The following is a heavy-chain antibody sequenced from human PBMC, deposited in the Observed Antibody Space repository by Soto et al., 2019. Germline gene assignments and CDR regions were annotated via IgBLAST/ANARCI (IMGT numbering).Heavy chain of an antibody. D-gene: IGHD5-18*01. CDR2: ISPYNDDT. CDR1: GYAFTSYG. V-gene: IGHV1-18*01. Sequence: ASVKVSCKASGYAFTSYGVSWVRQAPGQGLEWMGWISPYNDDTDYAQKFQGRVTMTIDTSTTTTYMELRSLISDDTAVYYCARDLKYTYGPHYRMDVWGQGTTVPGSS. J-gene: IGHJ6*02. CDR3: ARDLKYTYGPHYRMDV.